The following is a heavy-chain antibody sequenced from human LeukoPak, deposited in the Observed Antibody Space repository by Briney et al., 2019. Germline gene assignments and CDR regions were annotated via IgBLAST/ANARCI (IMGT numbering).Heavy chain of an antibody. J-gene: IGHJ4*02. CDR3: ARADDFWSGYLH. Sequence: PSKTLSLTCAVYGGSFSGYYWSWIRQPPGKGLEWIGEINHSGSTNYNPSLKSRVTISVDTSKNQFSLKLSSVTAADTAVYYCARADDFWSGYLHWGQGTLVTVSS. V-gene: IGHV4-34*01. CDR1: GGSFSGYY. CDR2: INHSGST. D-gene: IGHD3-3*01.